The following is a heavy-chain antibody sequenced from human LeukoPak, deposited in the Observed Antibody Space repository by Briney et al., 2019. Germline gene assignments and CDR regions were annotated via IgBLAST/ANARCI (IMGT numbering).Heavy chain of an antibody. J-gene: IGHJ4*02. Sequence: KTSETLSLTCSVSGGSISSYYWNWFRQPPGKGLEWIGYIQYSGSTNYNPSLKSRVTISVDTSKNQFSLKLTSVTAADTAVYYCARSIYTTSSHPYFFDYWGQGTLVTVSS. CDR1: GGSISSYY. V-gene: IGHV4-59*01. CDR2: IQYSGST. CDR3: ARSIYTTSSHPYFFDY. D-gene: IGHD6-6*01.